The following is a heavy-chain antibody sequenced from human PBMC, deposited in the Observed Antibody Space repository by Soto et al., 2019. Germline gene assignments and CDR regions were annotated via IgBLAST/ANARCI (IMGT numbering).Heavy chain of an antibody. CDR3: TRLSSDHVACFSYGMEV. CDR1: GFTFSTYW. J-gene: IGHJ6*02. Sequence: DVQLVESGGTLVQPGGSLRLSCAAPGFTFSTYWMNWVRQVPGKGLVWLAWMKSAGTITNYVDSVKGRFTISRDNVKNTRSQQMNRLRGEETAVYYCTRLSSDHVACFSYGMEVWGRGTTVTGPS. CDR2: MKSAGTIT. D-gene: IGHD2-15*01. V-gene: IGHV3-74*01.